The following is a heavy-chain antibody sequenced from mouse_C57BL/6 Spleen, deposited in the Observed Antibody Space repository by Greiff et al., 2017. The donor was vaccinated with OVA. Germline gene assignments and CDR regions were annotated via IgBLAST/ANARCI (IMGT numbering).Heavy chain of an antibody. CDR3: AMVNGYYGWYYAMDY. CDR1: GYTFTSYW. J-gene: IGHJ4*01. CDR2: INHSNGGT. D-gene: IGHD2-3*01. V-gene: IGHV1-53*01. Sequence: QVQLQQSGTELVKPGASVKLSCKASGYTFTSYWMHWVKQRPGQGLEWIGNINHSNGGTNYNEKFKGKATLTVDKSSSTAYMQRSSMTSEDSAVYYCAMVNGYYGWYYAMDYWGQGTSVTVSS.